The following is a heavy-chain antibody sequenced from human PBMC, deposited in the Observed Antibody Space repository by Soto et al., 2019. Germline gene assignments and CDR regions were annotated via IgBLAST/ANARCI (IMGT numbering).Heavy chain of an antibody. CDR2: IKSFSDGETT. CDR1: GFTFRNAW. CDR3: TTDRILWFGEYTFAMDV. J-gene: IGHJ6*02. Sequence: EVQLVESGGGLVKPGGSLTLSCEGSGFTFRNAWMSWVRQAPGKGLEWVGRIKSFSDGETTNYAAPVKGRFTISGDDSQNTLYLRMSGLKSEDTAVYYCTTDRILWFGEYTFAMDVWGQGTTVTVSS. D-gene: IGHD3-10*01. V-gene: IGHV3-15*01.